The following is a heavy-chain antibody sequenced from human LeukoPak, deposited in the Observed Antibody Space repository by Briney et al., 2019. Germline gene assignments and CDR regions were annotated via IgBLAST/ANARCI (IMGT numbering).Heavy chain of an antibody. CDR1: GGTFSSYA. J-gene: IGHJ5*02. Sequence: GASVKVSCKASGGTFSSYAISWVRQAPGQGLEWMGGIIPILGTANYAQKFQGRVTITADESTSTAYMELSSLRSEDTAVYYCAREDIVVVPATNWFDPWGQGTLVTVSS. CDR3: AREDIVVVPATNWFDP. CDR2: IIPILGTA. D-gene: IGHD2-2*01. V-gene: IGHV1-69*01.